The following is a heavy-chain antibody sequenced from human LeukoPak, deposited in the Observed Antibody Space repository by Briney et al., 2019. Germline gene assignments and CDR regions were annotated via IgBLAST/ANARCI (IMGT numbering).Heavy chain of an antibody. Sequence: GASVKVSCKASGYSFTGHYMHWVRQAPGQGLEWMGWINPKSGGTNYAQKFQGRVTMTRDTSISTAYMDMSSLRSDDTAVYYCARAGSGSALPPYYYYYMDVWGKGTTVTVSS. CDR2: INPKSGGT. D-gene: IGHD3-10*01. V-gene: IGHV1-2*02. CDR3: ARAGSGSALPPYYYYYMDV. CDR1: GYSFTGHY. J-gene: IGHJ6*03.